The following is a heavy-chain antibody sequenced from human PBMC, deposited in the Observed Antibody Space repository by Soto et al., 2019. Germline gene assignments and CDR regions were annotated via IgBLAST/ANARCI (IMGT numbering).Heavy chain of an antibody. V-gene: IGHV4-59*01. CDR1: GGSISSYY. CDR3: ARADYYDSSGYYYLFDY. D-gene: IGHD3-22*01. CDR2: IYYSGST. J-gene: IGHJ4*02. Sequence: QVQLQESGPGLVKPSETLSLTCTVSGGSISSYYWSWIRQPPGKGLEWIGYIYYSGSTNYHPSLTSRVTISVDTSKNQFSLKLSSVTAADTAVYYCARADYYDSSGYYYLFDYWGQGTLVTVSS.